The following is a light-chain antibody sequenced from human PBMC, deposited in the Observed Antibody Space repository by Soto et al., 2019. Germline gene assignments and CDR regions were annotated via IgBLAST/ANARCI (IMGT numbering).Light chain of an antibody. J-gene: IGLJ2*01. CDR3: KSYDTSNVV. CDR2: EDN. V-gene: IGLV6-57*01. Sequence: NFMLTQPRSVSESPGKTVTISCTRSSGSIASKYVQWYQQRPGGHPTTVIFEDNTRPSGVPDRFSGSIDSSSNSASLTISGLTTEDEADYYCKSYDTSNVVFGGGTKVTVL. CDR1: SGSIASKY.